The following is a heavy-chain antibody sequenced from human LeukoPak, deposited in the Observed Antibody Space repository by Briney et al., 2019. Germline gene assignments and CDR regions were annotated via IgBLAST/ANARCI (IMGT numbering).Heavy chain of an antibody. CDR2: INAGNGNT. Sequence: ASVKVSCTASGYTFTSYDMHWVRQAPGQRLEWMGWINAGNGNTKYSQQFQGRVTITRDTSASTAYMELSSLRSEDTAVYDCARDSVLLWFGELVLSDLQPQGYFDFWGQGTPVTVSS. J-gene: IGHJ4*03. CDR3: ARDSVLLWFGELVLSDLQPQGYFDF. CDR1: GYTFTSYD. V-gene: IGHV1-3*01. D-gene: IGHD3-10*01.